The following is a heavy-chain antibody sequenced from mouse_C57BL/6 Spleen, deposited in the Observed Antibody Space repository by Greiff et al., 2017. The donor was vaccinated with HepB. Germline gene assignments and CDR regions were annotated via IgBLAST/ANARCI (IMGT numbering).Heavy chain of an antibody. V-gene: IGHV1-55*01. CDR2: IYPGSGST. J-gene: IGHJ1*03. CDR1: GYTFTSYW. D-gene: IGHD1-1*01. CDR3: ARNYYGSRERYFDV. Sequence: VQLQQPGAELVKPGASVKMSCKASGYTFTSYWITWVKQRPGQGLEWIGDIYPGSGSTKYNEKFKSKATLTVDTSSSTAYMQLSSLTSEDSAVYYCARNYYGSRERYFDVWGTGTTVTVSS.